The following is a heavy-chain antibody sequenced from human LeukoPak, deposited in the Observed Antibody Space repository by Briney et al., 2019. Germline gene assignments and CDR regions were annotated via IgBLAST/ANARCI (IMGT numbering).Heavy chain of an antibody. V-gene: IGHV3-30*03. CDR3: AIGNEYYFDY. D-gene: IGHD3-10*01. CDR1: GFTFSSYG. J-gene: IGHJ4*02. CDR2: ISYDGSNK. Sequence: GGSLRLSCAASGFTFSSYGMHWVRQAPGKGLEWVAVISYDGSNKYYADSVKGRFTISRDNSKNTLYLQMNSLRAEDTAVYCCAIGNEYYFDYWGQGTLVTVSS.